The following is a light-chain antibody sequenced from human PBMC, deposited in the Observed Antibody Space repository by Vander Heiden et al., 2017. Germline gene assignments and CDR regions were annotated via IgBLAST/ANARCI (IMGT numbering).Light chain of an antibody. CDR3: RQALQTPLT. J-gene: IGKJ4*01. CDR1: QSLLHSNGYNY. CDR2: LGS. V-gene: IGKV2-28*01. Sequence: DIVMTQSPLSLPVTPGEPPSISCRSSQSLLHSNGYNYLDWYLQKPGQSPQLLIYLGSNRASGVPDRFSGSGSGTDFTLKISRVEAEDVGVYYCRQALQTPLTFGGGTKVEIK.